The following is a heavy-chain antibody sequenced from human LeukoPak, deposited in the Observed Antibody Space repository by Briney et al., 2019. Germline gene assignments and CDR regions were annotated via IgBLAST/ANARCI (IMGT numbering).Heavy chain of an antibody. CDR1: GGTFSSYA. Sequence: SVKVSCKASGGTFSSYAISWVRQAPGQGLEWMGGIIPIFGTANYAQKFQGRVTITADESTSTAYMELSSLRSEDTAVYYCARRADNSAWGAFDIWGQGTMVTVSS. D-gene: IGHD1-20*01. CDR2: IIPIFGTA. V-gene: IGHV1-69*13. CDR3: ARRADNSAWGAFDI. J-gene: IGHJ3*02.